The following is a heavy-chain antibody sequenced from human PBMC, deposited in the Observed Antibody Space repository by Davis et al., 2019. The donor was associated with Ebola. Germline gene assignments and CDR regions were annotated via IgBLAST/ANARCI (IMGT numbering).Heavy chain of an antibody. CDR3: ARSSGLDDAFDI. Sequence: SSVTVSCKASGCTFSSYAISWVRQAPGQGLEWMGWIIPILGIANYAQKFQGRVTITADKSTSTAYMELSSLRSEDTAVYYCARSSGLDDAFDIWGQGTMVTVSS. CDR1: GCTFSSYA. J-gene: IGHJ3*02. CDR2: IIPILGIA. V-gene: IGHV1-69*10.